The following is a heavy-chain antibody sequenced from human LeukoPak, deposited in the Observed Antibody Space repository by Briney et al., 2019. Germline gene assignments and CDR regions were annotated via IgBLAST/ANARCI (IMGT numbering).Heavy chain of an antibody. J-gene: IGHJ4*02. Sequence: GGSLRLSCAASGLTFSSYAMSWVRQAPGKGLEWVSAISGSGGSTYYADSVKGRFTISRENSKNTLYLQMNSLRAEDTAVYYCAKGTPLGHKYCSGGSCYFDYWGQGTLVTVSS. CDR1: GLTFSSYA. D-gene: IGHD2-15*01. V-gene: IGHV3-23*01. CDR3: AKGTPLGHKYCSGGSCYFDY. CDR2: ISGSGGST.